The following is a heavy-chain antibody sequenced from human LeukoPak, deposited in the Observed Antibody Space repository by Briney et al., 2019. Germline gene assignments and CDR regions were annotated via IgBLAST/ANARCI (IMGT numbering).Heavy chain of an antibody. Sequence: ASVKVSCKASGYTFTSYGISWVRQAPGQGLEWMGWISAYNGNTNYAQKLQGRVTMTRNTSISTAYMELSSLRSEDTAVYYCARVPRPGDYYDSSGYYGDYNWFDPWGQGTLVTVSS. CDR2: ISAYNGNT. D-gene: IGHD3-22*01. CDR1: GYTFTSYG. V-gene: IGHV1-18*01. J-gene: IGHJ5*02. CDR3: ARVPRPGDYYDSSGYYGDYNWFDP.